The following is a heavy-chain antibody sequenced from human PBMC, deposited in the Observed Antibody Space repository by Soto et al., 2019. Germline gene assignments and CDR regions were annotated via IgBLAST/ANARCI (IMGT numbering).Heavy chain of an antibody. J-gene: IGHJ3*02. CDR3: AKAHDFWSGYYLDAFDI. Sequence: EVQLLESGGGLVQPGGSLRLSCAASGFTFSSYAMSWVRQAPGKGLEWVSAISGSGGSTYYADSVKGRFTISRDNSKNTLYLQMNSLRAEDTAVYYCAKAHDFWSGYYLDAFDIWGQGTMVTVSS. V-gene: IGHV3-23*01. D-gene: IGHD3-3*01. CDR1: GFTFSSYA. CDR2: ISGSGGST.